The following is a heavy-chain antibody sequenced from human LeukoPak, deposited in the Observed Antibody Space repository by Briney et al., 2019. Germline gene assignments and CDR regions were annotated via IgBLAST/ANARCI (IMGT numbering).Heavy chain of an antibody. J-gene: IGHJ4*02. Sequence: QSGGSLRLSCAASGFTFSDFWMHWVRQAPGEGLMWVSRLDTDGGSTTYAASVKGRFTISRDNAKNMLYLQMNSLRAEDTAMYYCARDRGPRTGSMARGAYDHWGRGTLVTVSS. CDR3: ARDRGPRTGSMARGAYDH. CDR1: GFTFSDFW. D-gene: IGHD3-10*01. V-gene: IGHV3-74*01. CDR2: LDTDGGST.